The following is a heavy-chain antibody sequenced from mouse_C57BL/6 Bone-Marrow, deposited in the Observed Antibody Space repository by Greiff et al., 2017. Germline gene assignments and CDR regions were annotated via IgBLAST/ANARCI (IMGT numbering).Heavy chain of an antibody. CDR1: EYEFPSYD. J-gene: IGHJ3*01. CDR2: INSDGGST. Sequence: DVQLQESGGGLVQPGESLKLSCESNEYEFPSYDMSWVCKTPEKRLELVAAINSDGGSTYYPDTMERRFIISRDNTKKTLYLQMSSLRSEDTAVYYCARDASIATWFAYWGQGTLVTVAA. D-gene: IGHD1-1*01. CDR3: ARDASIATWFAY. V-gene: IGHV5-2*01.